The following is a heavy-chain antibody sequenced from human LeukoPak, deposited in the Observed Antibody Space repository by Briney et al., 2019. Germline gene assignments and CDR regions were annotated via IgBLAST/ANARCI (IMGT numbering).Heavy chain of an antibody. CDR1: GGTFSSYA. CDR3: ARGHSVRYYFDY. V-gene: IGHV1-69*04. J-gene: IGHJ4*02. D-gene: IGHD4-17*01. CDR2: IIPILGIA. Sequence: GASVKVSCKASGGTFSSYAISWVRQAPGQGLEWMGRIIPILGIANYAQKFQGRVTITADKSTSTAYMELSSLRSEDTAVYYCARGHSVRYYFDYWGRGTLVTVSS.